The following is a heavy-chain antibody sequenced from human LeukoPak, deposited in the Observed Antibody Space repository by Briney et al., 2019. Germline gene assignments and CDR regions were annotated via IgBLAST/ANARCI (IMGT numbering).Heavy chain of an antibody. J-gene: IGHJ5*02. CDR3: ARHKRPGRLWEDTAIWGWFDP. Sequence: SETLSLTCTVSGGSISSSSYYWGWIRQPPGKGLEWIGSIYYSGSTYYNPSLKSRVTISVDTSKNQFSLKLSSVTAADTAVYYCARHKRPGRLWEDTAIWGWFDPWGQGTLVTVSS. V-gene: IGHV4-39*01. D-gene: IGHD5-18*01. CDR1: GGSISSSSYY. CDR2: IYYSGST.